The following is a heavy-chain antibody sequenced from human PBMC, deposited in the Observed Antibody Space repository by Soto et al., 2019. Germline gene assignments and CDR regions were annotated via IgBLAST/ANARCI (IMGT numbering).Heavy chain of an antibody. Sequence: GGSLRLSCAASGFTFSSYCMHWVRQAPGKGLEWVAVISYDGSNKYYADSVKGRFTISRDNSKNTLYLQMNSLRAEDTAVYYCAKDTASYGMDVWGQGTTVTVSS. J-gene: IGHJ6*02. CDR3: AKDTASYGMDV. CDR1: GFTFSSYC. CDR2: ISYDGSNK. D-gene: IGHD4-17*01. V-gene: IGHV3-30*18.